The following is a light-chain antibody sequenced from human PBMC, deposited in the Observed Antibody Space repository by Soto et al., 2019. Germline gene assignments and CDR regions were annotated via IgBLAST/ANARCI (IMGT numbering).Light chain of an antibody. V-gene: IGLV2-14*01. CDR1: SSDVGGYDH. J-gene: IGLJ1*01. Sequence: QSVLTQPASVSGSPGQSITISCTGTSSDVGGYDHVSWYQQYSGKAPKLMIYEVSNRPSGVSNRFSGSKSGNTASLTISGLQAEDDADYYCSSYTSSSTLVFGTGTKVTVL. CDR3: SSYTSSSTLV. CDR2: EVS.